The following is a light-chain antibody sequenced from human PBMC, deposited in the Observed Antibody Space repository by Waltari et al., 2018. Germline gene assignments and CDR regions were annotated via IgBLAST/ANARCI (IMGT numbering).Light chain of an antibody. J-gene: IGLJ1*01. CDR1: SSDGGGYNF. CDR2: DVT. CDR3: SSYAGSNKV. V-gene: IGLV2-8*01. Sequence: QSALTQPPSASGSLGQSVTISCTGTSSDGGGYNFVSWYQQHPGKAPKLMIYDVTTRPSGVPYRFSCSKSGSTASLTVSGRQAEDEAYYYCSSYAGSNKVFGTGTKVTGL.